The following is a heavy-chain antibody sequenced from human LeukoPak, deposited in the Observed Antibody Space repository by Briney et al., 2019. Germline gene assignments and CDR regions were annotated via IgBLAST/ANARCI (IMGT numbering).Heavy chain of an antibody. D-gene: IGHD3-9*01. J-gene: IGHJ3*02. CDR3: ARDRRYFDWAPEAFDI. CDR2: MFYTENA. CDR1: GGSITSYY. V-gene: IGHV4-59*01. Sequence: SETLSLTCSVSGGSITSYYWSWIRQSPGKGLEWIGYMFYTENANYNPSLKSRVTISVDTSKNQFSLKLSSVTAADTAVYYCARDRRYFDWAPEAFDIWGQGTMVTVSS.